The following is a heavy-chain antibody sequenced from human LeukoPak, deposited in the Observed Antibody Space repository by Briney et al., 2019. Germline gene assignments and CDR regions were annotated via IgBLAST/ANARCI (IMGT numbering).Heavy chain of an antibody. V-gene: IGHV3-53*01. Sequence: GGSLRLSCEASGFTVSSNYMSWVRQAPGKGLEWVSLIYSGGTTYYADSVKGRFTISRDNSKNTLYLQMNSLRAEDTALYYCARTRGYSFGFPHDYWGQGTLVTVSS. CDR3: ARTRGYSFGFPHDY. CDR2: IYSGGTT. J-gene: IGHJ4*02. D-gene: IGHD5-18*01. CDR1: GFTVSSNY.